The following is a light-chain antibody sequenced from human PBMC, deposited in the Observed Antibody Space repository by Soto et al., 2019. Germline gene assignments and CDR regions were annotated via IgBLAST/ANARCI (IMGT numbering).Light chain of an antibody. CDR2: GAS. CDR3: QEYYNWPPVT. J-gene: IGKJ2*01. CDR1: PSVNSN. V-gene: IGKV3-15*01. Sequence: EIVMTQSPATLSVSPGDRATLSCRASPSVNSNLAWYQQKPGQAPRLLIYGASTRATGVPARFSGSGSGTDFILTISSLQSEDFAVYYCQEYYNWPPVTFGQGTKLEI.